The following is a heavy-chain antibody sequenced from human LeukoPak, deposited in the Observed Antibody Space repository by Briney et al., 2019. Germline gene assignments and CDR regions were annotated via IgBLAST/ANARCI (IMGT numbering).Heavy chain of an antibody. J-gene: IGHJ4*02. CDR3: ANAYYASSGYFSFAH. CDR1: GFTFSSCA. D-gene: IGHD3-22*01. V-gene: IGHV3-23*01. CDR2: ISGSGGST. Sequence: GGSLSLSCAASGFTFSSCAMSWVRHAPPKGLEWVSGISGSGGSTYYSNSVKGRLTISRDNSTNTLYLQMLSLIAEDTAAYYCANAYYASSGYFSFAHWGQGTLVSVSS.